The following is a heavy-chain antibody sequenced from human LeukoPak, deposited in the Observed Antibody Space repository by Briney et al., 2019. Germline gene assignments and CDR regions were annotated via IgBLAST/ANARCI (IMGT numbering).Heavy chain of an antibody. J-gene: IGHJ4*02. V-gene: IGHV5-51*01. CDR1: GYSITNYW. D-gene: IGHD5-18*01. Sequence: GESLKISCKGSGYSITNYWIGWVRQMPGKGLEWMGVIYPGDSDTRYSSSFQGQVTISADKSIRNAYLQWNSLKASDTAIYYCARGSSGYTYAFDYWGQGTLVTLSS. CDR3: ARGSSGYTYAFDY. CDR2: IYPGDSDT.